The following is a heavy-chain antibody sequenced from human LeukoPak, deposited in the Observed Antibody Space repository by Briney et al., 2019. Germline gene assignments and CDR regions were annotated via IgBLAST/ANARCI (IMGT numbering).Heavy chain of an antibody. J-gene: IGHJ3*02. CDR1: GGSISSYH. CDR3: ARGNSGYDYAFDI. D-gene: IGHD5-12*01. Sequence: PSETLSLTYTVSGGSISSYHWSWIRQPPGKGLEWIGFIYYSGSTNYNPSLKSRVIISVDTSKNQISLKLSSVTAADTAVYYCARGNSGYDYAFDIWGQGTMVSVSS. CDR2: IYYSGST. V-gene: IGHV4-59*01.